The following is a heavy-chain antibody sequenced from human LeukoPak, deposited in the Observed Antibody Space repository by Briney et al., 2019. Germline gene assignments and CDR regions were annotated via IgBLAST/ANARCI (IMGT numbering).Heavy chain of an antibody. D-gene: IGHD1-20*01. CDR1: GGSINNNY. CDR3: AREWDNWNDRGFDY. V-gene: IGHV4-59*01. J-gene: IGHJ4*02. Sequence: PSETLSLTCTVSGGSINNNYWSWIRQPPGKALEWIGYVYSNGNTNYNPSLKSRVTMSIETSKNQFSLKLSSVTAADTAVYYCAREWDNWNDRGFDYWGQGTLVTVSS. CDR2: VYSNGNT.